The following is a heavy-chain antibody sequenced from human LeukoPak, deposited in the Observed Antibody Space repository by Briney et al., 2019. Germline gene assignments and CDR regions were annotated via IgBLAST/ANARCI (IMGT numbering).Heavy chain of an antibody. CDR1: GYSFTNYW. CDR2: IYPGDSDT. Sequence: GESLKISCQVSGYSFTNYWIGWVRQMPGKGLEWMGIIYPGDSDTRYSPSFRGQVTISADKSISTAYLQWSSLRASDTAMYYCARHGQYYYYGMDVWGQGTTVTVSS. CDR3: ARHGQYYYYGMDV. J-gene: IGHJ6*02. V-gene: IGHV5-51*01.